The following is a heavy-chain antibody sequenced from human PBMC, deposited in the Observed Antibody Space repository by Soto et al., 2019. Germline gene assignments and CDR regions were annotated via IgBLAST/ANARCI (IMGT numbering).Heavy chain of an antibody. CDR3: AKSDYSRFDY. J-gene: IGHJ4*02. CDR1: GGSLSSSYW. CDR2: IYHSGIT. Sequence: QVQLQESGPGLVKPSGTLSLTCAVSGGSLSSSYWWSWVRQSPGKGLEWIGAIYHSGITNYTPSLTRRVSISIDTSKNQFSLRLSSVPAADTAVYYCAKSDYSRFDYWGQGTVVTVSS. V-gene: IGHV4-4*02. D-gene: IGHD6-13*01.